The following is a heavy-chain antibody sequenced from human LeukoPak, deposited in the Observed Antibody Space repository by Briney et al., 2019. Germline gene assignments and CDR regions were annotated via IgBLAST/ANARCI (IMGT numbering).Heavy chain of an antibody. D-gene: IGHD3-10*01. CDR2: ISTSSSYI. CDR1: GFTVSSNY. CDR3: ARGRFGDHYMDV. J-gene: IGHJ6*03. Sequence: PGGSLRLSCAASGFTVSSNYMSWVRQAPGKGLEWVSSISTSSSYIYYADSLKGRFTISRDNAKNSLYLQMNSLRAEDTAVYYCARGRFGDHYMDVWGKGTTVTISS. V-gene: IGHV3-21*01.